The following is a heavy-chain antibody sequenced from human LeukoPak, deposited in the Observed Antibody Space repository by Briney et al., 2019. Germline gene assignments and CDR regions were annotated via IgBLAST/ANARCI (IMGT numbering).Heavy chain of an antibody. D-gene: IGHD1-1*01. Sequence: GESLRLSCAASGFTFSSIAMTWVRQAPGKGLEWVSTIRGNGDTAYNADSVRGRFAISRDDSKNALFLQMNSLRLEDTAIYYCAKGQELDDGVFDSWGQGTRVTVS. V-gene: IGHV3-23*01. CDR3: AKGQELDDGVFDS. CDR2: IRGNGDTA. J-gene: IGHJ4*02. CDR1: GFTFSSIA.